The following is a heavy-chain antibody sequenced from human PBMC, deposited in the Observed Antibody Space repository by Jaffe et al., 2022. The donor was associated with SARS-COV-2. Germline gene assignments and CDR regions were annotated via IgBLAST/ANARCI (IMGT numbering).Heavy chain of an antibody. V-gene: IGHV3-48*02. J-gene: IGHJ4*02. CDR3: ATHGQNCGGDCYYDY. CDR1: GFTFTRYS. D-gene: IGHD2-21*02. Sequence: EVQLVESGGDLVQPGGSLRLSCAASGFTFTRYSLNWVRQAPGKGLEWISYISGSGSSIYYADSVRGRFTISRDNAKSSLFLQMNSLRDEDTAVYYCATHGQNCGGDCYYDYWGQGTLVTVSS. CDR2: ISGSGSSI.